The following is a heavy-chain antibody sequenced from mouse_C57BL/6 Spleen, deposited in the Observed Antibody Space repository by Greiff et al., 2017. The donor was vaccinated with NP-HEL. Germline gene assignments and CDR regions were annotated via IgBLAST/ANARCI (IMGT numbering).Heavy chain of an antibody. J-gene: IGHJ1*03. V-gene: IGHV5-9*01. CDR3: ACYYYGSSIYWYFDV. CDR1: GFTFSSYT. D-gene: IGHD1-1*01. Sequence: EVQLVESGGGLVKPGGSLKLSCAASGFTFSSYTMSWVRQTPEKRLEWVATISGGGGNTYYPDSVKGRFTISRDNAKNTLYLQMSSLRSEDTALYYCACYYYGSSIYWYFDVWGTGTTVTVSS. CDR2: ISGGGGNT.